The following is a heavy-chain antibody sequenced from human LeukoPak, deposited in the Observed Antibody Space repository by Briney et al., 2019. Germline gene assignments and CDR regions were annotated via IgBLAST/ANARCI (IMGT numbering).Heavy chain of an antibody. CDR3: AGEVGATTGASFDY. CDR1: GGSFTIYS. Sequence: SETLSLTCAVYGGSFTIYSWTWVRQPPGKSLEWVGEISPSGNTQYNPSLKSRVTISVDTSKNQFSLKLSSVTAADTAVYYCAGEVGATTGASFDYWGQGTLVTVSS. V-gene: IGHV4-34*01. CDR2: ISPSGNT. D-gene: IGHD1-26*01. J-gene: IGHJ4*02.